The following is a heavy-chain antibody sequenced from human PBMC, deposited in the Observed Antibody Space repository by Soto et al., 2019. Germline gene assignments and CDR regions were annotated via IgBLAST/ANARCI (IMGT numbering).Heavy chain of an antibody. V-gene: IGHV3-30*18. Sequence: QVQLVESGGGVVQPGRSLRLSCAASGFTFSSYGMHWVRQAPGKGLEWVAVISYDGSNKYYADSVKGRFTISRDNSKNTLYLQRNSLRAEDTAVYYCAKVGIRGAVAAIDYWGQGTLFTVSS. J-gene: IGHJ4*02. D-gene: IGHD3-10*01. CDR3: AKVGIRGAVAAIDY. CDR1: GFTFSSYG. CDR2: ISYDGSNK.